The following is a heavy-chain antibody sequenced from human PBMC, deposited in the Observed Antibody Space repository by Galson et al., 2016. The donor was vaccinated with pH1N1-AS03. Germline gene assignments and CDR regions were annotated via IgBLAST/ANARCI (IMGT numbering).Heavy chain of an antibody. Sequence: LTCTVSGVSISSSDYYWSWIRQPAGKGLEWIGRIYTRGSPNYNPSLKSRVTISLDTSKNQFSLKLTSVTAADTAVYYCARWGLELPLDYWGQGTVVTVSS. CDR3: ARWGLELPLDY. CDR1: GVSISSSDYY. V-gene: IGHV4-61*02. CDR2: IYTRGSP. J-gene: IGHJ4*02. D-gene: IGHD2-21*01.